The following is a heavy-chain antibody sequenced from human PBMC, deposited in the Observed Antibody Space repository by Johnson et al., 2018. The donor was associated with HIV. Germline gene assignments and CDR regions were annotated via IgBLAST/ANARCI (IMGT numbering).Heavy chain of an antibody. CDR2: ISYDGSNK. V-gene: IGHV3-30*04. D-gene: IGHD1-1*01. Sequence: QVQLVESGGGVVQPGRSLRLYCVASGFTFSSYTMHWVRQAPGKGLEWVAVISYDGSNKYFADSVKGRFSISRDNPKNTLYLQMNSLRAEDTAVYYCATSTASDALDIWGQGTMVTVSS. J-gene: IGHJ3*02. CDR1: GFTFSSYT. CDR3: ATSTASDALDI.